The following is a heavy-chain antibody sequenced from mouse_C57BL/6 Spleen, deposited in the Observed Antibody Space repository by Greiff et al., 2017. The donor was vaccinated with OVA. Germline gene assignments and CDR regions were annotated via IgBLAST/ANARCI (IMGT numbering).Heavy chain of an antibody. D-gene: IGHD3-2*02. CDR1: GYAFSSYW. CDR3: TRGGSSGYGFAY. J-gene: IGHJ3*01. Sequence: VQLQQSGAELVKPGASVKISCKASGYAFSSYWMNWVKQRPGKGLEWIGQIYPGDGDPNYNGKFKGKATLTADKSSSTAYMQLSSLYSEDSAVYFCTRGGSSGYGFAYWGQGTLVTVSA. CDR2: IYPGDGDP. V-gene: IGHV1-80*01.